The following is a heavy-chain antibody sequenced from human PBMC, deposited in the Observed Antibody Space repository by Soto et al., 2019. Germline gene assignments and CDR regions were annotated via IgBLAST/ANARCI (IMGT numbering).Heavy chain of an antibody. CDR2: IIPIFGTA. D-gene: IGHD6-13*01. Sequence: QVQLVQSGAEVKKPGSSVKVSCKASGGTFSSYAISWVRQAPGQGLEWMGGIIPIFGTANYAQKFQGRVTSXXEXSXTAAYMELSSLRSEDTAVYYCAREVRIAAAFYGMDVWGQGTTVTVSS. CDR3: AREVRIAAAFYGMDV. CDR1: GGTFSSYA. V-gene: IGHV1-69*12. J-gene: IGHJ6*02.